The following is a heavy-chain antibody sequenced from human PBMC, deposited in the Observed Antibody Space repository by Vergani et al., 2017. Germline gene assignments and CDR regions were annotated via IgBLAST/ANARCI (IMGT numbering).Heavy chain of an antibody. D-gene: IGHD3-22*01. CDR1: GNTFTGYY. Sequence: QVQLVQSGAEVKKPGASVKVSCKALGNTFTGYYMHWVRQAPGQGLGWMGWINPNSGGTNYAQKFQGRVTMTRDTSISTAYMELSRLRSDDTAVYYCARDMTAYQYYYDSSGYYDYWGQGTLVTVSS. CDR2: INPNSGGT. V-gene: IGHV1-2*02. CDR3: ARDMTAYQYYYDSSGYYDY. J-gene: IGHJ4*02.